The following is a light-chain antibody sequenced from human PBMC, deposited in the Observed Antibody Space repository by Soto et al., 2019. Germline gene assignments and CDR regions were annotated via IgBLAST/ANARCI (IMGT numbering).Light chain of an antibody. J-gene: IGKJ1*01. V-gene: IGKV1-5*01. CDR3: QQYETFSGT. CDR1: QSVSGW. Sequence: DIQMTQSPSTPSASVGDTVTVAFRASQSVSGWLAWYQQKPGEAPKLLIYDASALPRGVPSRFSGSGSGTKFTLTIASLQPDDFATYYCQQYETFSGTFGPGTKVDIK. CDR2: DAS.